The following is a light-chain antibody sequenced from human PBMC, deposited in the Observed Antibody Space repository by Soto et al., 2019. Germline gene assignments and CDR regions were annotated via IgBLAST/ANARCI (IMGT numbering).Light chain of an antibody. V-gene: IGLV2-14*02. J-gene: IGLJ1*01. CDR2: EGS. CDR1: SSDVGGYNL. Sequence: ALTQPASVSGSPGQSITISCTGTSSDVGGYNLVSWYQQHPGTAPKLMIFEGSKRPSGVSNRFSGSKSGNTASLTISGLQAEDEADYYCTSYTRSTTYVFGTGTKVTVL. CDR3: TSYTRSTTYV.